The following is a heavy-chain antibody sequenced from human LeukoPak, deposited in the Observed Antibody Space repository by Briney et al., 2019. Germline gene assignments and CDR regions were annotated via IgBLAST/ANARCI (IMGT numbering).Heavy chain of an antibody. J-gene: IGHJ5*02. CDR1: GGSISSYY. CDR3: ARGYCSSTSCYPLGRFDP. D-gene: IGHD2-2*01. CDR2: IYYSGST. V-gene: IGHV4-59*01. Sequence: PSETLSLTCTVSGGSISSYYWSWIRQPPGKGLEWIGYIYYSGSTNYNPSLKSRVTISVDTSKNQFSLKLSFVTAADTAVYYCARGYCSSTSCYPLGRFDPWGQGTLVTVSS.